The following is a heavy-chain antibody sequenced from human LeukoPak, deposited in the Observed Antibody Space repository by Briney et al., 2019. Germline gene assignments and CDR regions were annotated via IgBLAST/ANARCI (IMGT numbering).Heavy chain of an antibody. D-gene: IGHD6-19*01. J-gene: IGHJ5*02. CDR2: IYYSGST. V-gene: IGHV4-39*07. CDR3: ARAPLPIYSSGWTNWFDP. CDR1: GGSISSGSYY. Sequence: SETLSLTCTVSGGSISSGSYYWGWIRQPPGKGLEWIGSIYYSGSTYYNPSLKSRVTISVDTSKNQFSLKLSSVTAADTAVYYCARAPLPIYSSGWTNWFDPWGQGTLVTVSS.